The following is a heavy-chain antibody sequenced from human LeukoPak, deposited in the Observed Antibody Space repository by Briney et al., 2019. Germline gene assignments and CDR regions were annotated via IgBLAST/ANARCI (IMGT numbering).Heavy chain of an antibody. Sequence: GGSLRLSCAASGFTFSSYAMSWVRQAPGKGLVWVSTISGSGDSTYYADSVKGRFTISRDTSKNTLYLQMNSLRAEDTAPYYCAKVIAAAGHYYYYYGMDVWGQGTTVTVSS. D-gene: IGHD6-13*01. CDR1: GFTFSSYA. CDR3: AKVIAAAGHYYYYYGMDV. CDR2: ISGSGDST. J-gene: IGHJ6*02. V-gene: IGHV3-23*01.